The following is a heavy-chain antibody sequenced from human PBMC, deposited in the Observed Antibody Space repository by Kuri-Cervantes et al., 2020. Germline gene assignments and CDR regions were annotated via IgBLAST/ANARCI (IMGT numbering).Heavy chain of an antibody. D-gene: IGHD5-24*01. V-gene: IGHV4-4*07. J-gene: IGHJ6*02. CDR1: SGSFSSYY. Sequence: GSLRPSCTVSSGSFSSYYWSWIRQPAGKGMEWIGRIYTRVRTNYHPSLKSRVTMSVDTSKNQFSLKLSSVTSADKAVYYCARMAAEYYYYGIDVWGQGTTVTVSS. CDR3: ARMAAEYYYYGIDV. CDR2: IYTRVRT.